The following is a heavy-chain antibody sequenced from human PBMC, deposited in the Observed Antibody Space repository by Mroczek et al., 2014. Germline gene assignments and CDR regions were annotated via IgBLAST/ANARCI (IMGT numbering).Heavy chain of an antibody. CDR1: GGSISSSSYY. V-gene: IGHV4-39*01. J-gene: IGHJ4*02. D-gene: IGHD6-13*01. Sequence: QVQLQESGPGLVKPSETLSLTCTVSGGSISSSSYYWGWIRQPPGKGLEWIGSIYYSGSTYCNPSLKSRVTISVDTSKNQFSLKLSSVTAADTAVYYCARHRTRIAAAGPSGYFDYWGQGTLVHRLL. CDR2: IYYSGST. CDR3: ARHRTRIAAAGPSGYFDY.